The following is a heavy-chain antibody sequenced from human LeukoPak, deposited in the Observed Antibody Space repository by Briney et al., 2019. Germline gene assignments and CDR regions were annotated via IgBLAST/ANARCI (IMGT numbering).Heavy chain of an antibody. CDR2: ISESGGST. V-gene: IGHV3-23*01. CDR1: GFTFSTSA. J-gene: IGHJ4*02. Sequence: GGSLRLSCVVSGFTFSTSAMSWVRQAPGKGLEWVSGISESGGSTYYADSVKGRFTISRDNSKNTLYLQMNSLRAEDTAVYYCANQLELRTDFDYWGQGTLVTVSS. CDR3: ANQLELRTDFDY. D-gene: IGHD1-7*01.